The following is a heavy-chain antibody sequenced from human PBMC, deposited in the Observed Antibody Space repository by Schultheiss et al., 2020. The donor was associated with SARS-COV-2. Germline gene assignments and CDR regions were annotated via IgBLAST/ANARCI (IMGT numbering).Heavy chain of an antibody. Sequence: GGSLRLSCAASGFTFDDYAMHWVRQAPGKGLEWVSAISGSGGSTYYADSVKGRFTISRDNAKNSLYLQMNSLRIEDTAVYYCARFIVVVVAATGDDAFDIWGQGTMVTVAS. J-gene: IGHJ3*02. CDR1: GFTFDDYA. CDR3: ARFIVVVVAATGDDAFDI. V-gene: IGHV3-23*01. D-gene: IGHD2-15*01. CDR2: ISGSGGST.